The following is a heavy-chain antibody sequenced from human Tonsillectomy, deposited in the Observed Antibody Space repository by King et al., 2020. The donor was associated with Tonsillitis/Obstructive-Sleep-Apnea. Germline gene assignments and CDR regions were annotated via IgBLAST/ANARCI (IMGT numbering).Heavy chain of an antibody. V-gene: IGHV4-59*01. CDR3: ARGAVTEVFYYYYYMDV. D-gene: IGHD4-17*01. CDR1: GDPINNYY. CDR2: ISYSGSTA. J-gene: IGHJ6*03. Sequence: PLQESGPGPVKPSETLSLTCTVSGDPINNYYWSWIRQPPGKGLEWIGYISYSGSTANYNPSLKSRVTISVDTSQSQFALKLSSVTAADTAVYYCARGAVTEVFYYYYYMDVWGKGTTVTVSS.